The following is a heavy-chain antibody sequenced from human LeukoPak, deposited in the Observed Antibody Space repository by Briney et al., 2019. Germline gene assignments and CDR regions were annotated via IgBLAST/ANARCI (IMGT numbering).Heavy chain of an antibody. D-gene: IGHD2-15*01. CDR1: GYTFTGYY. Sequence: ASMKVSCKASGYTFTGYYMHWVRQAPGQGLEWMGRINPNSGGTNYAQKFQGRVTMTRDTSISTAYMELSRLRSDDTAVYYCATLGSVVVVAATRWFDPWGQGTLVTVSS. CDR2: INPNSGGT. V-gene: IGHV1-2*06. J-gene: IGHJ5*02. CDR3: ATLGSVVVVAATRWFDP.